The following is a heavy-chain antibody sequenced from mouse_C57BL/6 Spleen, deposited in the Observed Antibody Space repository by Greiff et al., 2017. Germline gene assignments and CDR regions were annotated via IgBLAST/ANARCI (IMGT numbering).Heavy chain of an antibody. CDR1: GYTFTSYW. CDR2: INPSSGYT. Sequence: QVQLQQSGAELAKPGASVKLSCKASGYTFTSYWMHWVKQRPGQGLEWIGYINPSSGYTKYNQKFKDKATLTAAKSSSTAYMQLSRLTYEDSAVYYCATRRWDDYYYAMDYWGQGTSVTVSS. CDR3: ATRRWDDYYYAMDY. J-gene: IGHJ4*01. V-gene: IGHV1-7*01. D-gene: IGHD4-1*01.